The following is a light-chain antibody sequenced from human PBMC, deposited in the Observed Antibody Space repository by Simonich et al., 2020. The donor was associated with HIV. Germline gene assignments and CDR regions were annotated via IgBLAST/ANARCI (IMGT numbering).Light chain of an antibody. CDR1: SSDVGGYNY. CDR3: SSPTADRGV. Sequence: QSALTQPASVSGSPGQSISISCTGTSSDVGGYNYVSWYQQHPVKAPKLIIYEVSKRPSGVSNRVSGSKSGHTASLTISGLQAEDEADYYCSSPTADRGVFGGGTKLTVL. CDR2: EVS. J-gene: IGLJ3*02. V-gene: IGLV2-14*01.